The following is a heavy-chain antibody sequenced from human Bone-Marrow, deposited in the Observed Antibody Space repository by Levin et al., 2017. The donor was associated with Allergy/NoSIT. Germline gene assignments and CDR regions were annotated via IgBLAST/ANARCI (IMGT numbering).Heavy chain of an antibody. J-gene: IGHJ4*02. D-gene: IGHD3-10*01. Sequence: PGGSLRLSCAASGFTFSTYTMTWVRQAPGKGLEWVSVISGTGYTTYYADSVKGRFTISRDNSKNTLYLQMNSLRVEDTAIYYCAKRGDSGNYFRGFDYWGQGSLVTVSS. CDR3: AKRGDSGNYFRGFDY. CDR1: GFTFSTYT. V-gene: IGHV3-23*01. CDR2: ISGTGYTT.